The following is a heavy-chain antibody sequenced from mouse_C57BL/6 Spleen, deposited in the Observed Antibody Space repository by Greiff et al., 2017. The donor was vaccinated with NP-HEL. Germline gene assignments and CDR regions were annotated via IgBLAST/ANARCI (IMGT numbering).Heavy chain of an antibody. J-gene: IGHJ2*01. CDR1: GFNIKDDY. D-gene: IGHD2-2*01. CDR2: IDPENGDT. V-gene: IGHV14-4*01. CDR3: TTWGDGCDRDYFDY. Sequence: EVQLQQSGAELVRPGASVKLSCTASGFNIKDDYMHWVKQRPEQGLEWIGWIDPENGDTEYASKFQGKATITADTSSNTAYLQLSSLTSEDTAVYYCTTWGDGCDRDYFDYWGQGTTLTVSS.